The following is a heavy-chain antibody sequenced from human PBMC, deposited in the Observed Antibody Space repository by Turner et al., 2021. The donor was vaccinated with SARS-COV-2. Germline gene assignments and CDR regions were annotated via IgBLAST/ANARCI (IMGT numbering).Heavy chain of an antibody. CDR1: GFTFSSYG. Sequence: QVQLVESGGGVVQPGRSLRLSCAASGFTFSSYGMHWVRQAPGKWLEWVAVTSYDGSNKDYADSVKGRFTISRDNSKNTLYLQRNSLRAEDTAVYYCAKQQGLYSNPMYYFDYWGQGTLVTVSS. D-gene: IGHD4-4*01. J-gene: IGHJ4*02. CDR2: TSYDGSNK. V-gene: IGHV3-30*18. CDR3: AKQQGLYSNPMYYFDY.